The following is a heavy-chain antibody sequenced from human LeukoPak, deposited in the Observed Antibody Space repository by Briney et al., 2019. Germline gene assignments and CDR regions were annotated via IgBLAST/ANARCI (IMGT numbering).Heavy chain of an antibody. CDR2: ISYDGSNK. J-gene: IGHJ4*02. CDR3: ARVPGSYYVDFDY. CDR1: GFTFSSYA. V-gene: IGHV3-30-3*01. Sequence: GGSLRLSCAASGFTFSSYAMHWVRQAPGKGLEWVAVISYDGSNKYYADSVKGRFTISRDNSKNTLYLQMNSLRAEDTAVYYCARVPGSYYVDFDYWGQGALVTVSS. D-gene: IGHD3-10*01.